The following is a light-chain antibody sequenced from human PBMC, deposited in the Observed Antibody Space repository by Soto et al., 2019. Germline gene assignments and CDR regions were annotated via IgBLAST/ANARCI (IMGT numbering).Light chain of an antibody. V-gene: IGKV3-20*01. CDR1: QSVSSTY. J-gene: IGKJ1*01. Sequence: EFVLTQSPGTLSLSPGERATPSCRASQSVSSTYLAWYQQKPGQAPRLLIYGASSRATGIPDRFSGSGSGTDFTLTISKLEPEDFALYYCQQYGSSSWTFGQGTKVDI. CDR3: QQYGSSSWT. CDR2: GAS.